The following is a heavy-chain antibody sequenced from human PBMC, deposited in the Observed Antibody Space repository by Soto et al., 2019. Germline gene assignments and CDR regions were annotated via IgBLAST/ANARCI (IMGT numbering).Heavy chain of an antibody. CDR2: IIPIFGTA. CDR3: ARVVPAGGYYFDY. D-gene: IGHD2-2*01. CDR1: GGTFSSYA. Sequence: SVKVSCKASGGTFSSYAISWVRQAPGQGLEWMGGIIPIFGTANYAQKFQGRVTITADESTSTAYMELSSLRSEDTAVYYCARVVPAGGYYFDYWGQGTLVTVSS. V-gene: IGHV1-69*13. J-gene: IGHJ4*02.